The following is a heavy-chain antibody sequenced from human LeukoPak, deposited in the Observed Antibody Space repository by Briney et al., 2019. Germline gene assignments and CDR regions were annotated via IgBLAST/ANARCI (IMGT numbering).Heavy chain of an antibody. J-gene: IGHJ6*03. CDR2: IYYSGST. CDR1: GGSISSYY. CDR3: ARMYSSSWEYYYYYYMDV. Sequence: TSETLSLTCTVSGGSISSYYWSWIRQPPGKGLEWIGYIYYSGSTNYNPSLKSRVTISVDTSKNQFSLKLSSVTAADTAVYYCARMYSSSWEYYYYYYMDVWGKGTTVTISS. V-gene: IGHV4-59*01. D-gene: IGHD6-13*01.